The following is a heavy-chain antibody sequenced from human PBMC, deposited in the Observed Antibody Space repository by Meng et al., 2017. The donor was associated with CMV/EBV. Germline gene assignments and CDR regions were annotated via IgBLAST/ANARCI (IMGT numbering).Heavy chain of an antibody. V-gene: IGHV3-48*04. Sequence: LSLTCAASGFSFSSYSMNWVRQAPGKGLEWVSYISSSSSTIYYADSVKGRFTISRDNAKNSLCLQMNSLRAEDTAVYYCARAWIAAAGTLDYWGQGTLVTVSS. D-gene: IGHD6-13*01. CDR1: GFSFSSYS. J-gene: IGHJ4*02. CDR3: ARAWIAAAGTLDY. CDR2: ISSSSSTI.